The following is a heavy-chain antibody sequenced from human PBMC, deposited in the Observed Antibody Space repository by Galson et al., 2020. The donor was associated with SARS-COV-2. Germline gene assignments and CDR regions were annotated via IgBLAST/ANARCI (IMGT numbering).Heavy chain of an antibody. J-gene: IGHJ5*02. V-gene: IGHV4-39*01. CDR2: ISSSGTT. D-gene: IGHD3-10*01. CDR1: GGSISSSSYY. CDR3: VRGGDGSKGFDP. Sequence: ETSETLSLTCTVSGGSISSSSYYWGWIRQPPGKGLEWIGSISSSGTTFYNTSLRSRLTISVDTSKSQFSLKLSSATAADTAVYYCVRGGDGSKGFDPWGQGTLVTVSS.